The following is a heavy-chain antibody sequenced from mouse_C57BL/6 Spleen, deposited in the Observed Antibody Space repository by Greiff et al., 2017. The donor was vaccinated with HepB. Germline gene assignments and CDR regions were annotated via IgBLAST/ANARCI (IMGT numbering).Heavy chain of an antibody. CDR1: GFNIKDYY. Sequence: EVKLVESGAELVRPGASVKLSCTASGFNIKDYYMHWVKQRPEQGLEWIGRIDPEDGDTEYAPKFQGKATMTADTSSNTSYLQLSSLTSEDTAVYYCTTTTMVTHWYFDVWGTGTTVTVSS. J-gene: IGHJ1*03. CDR2: IDPEDGDT. D-gene: IGHD2-2*01. CDR3: TTTTMVTHWYFDV. V-gene: IGHV14-1*01.